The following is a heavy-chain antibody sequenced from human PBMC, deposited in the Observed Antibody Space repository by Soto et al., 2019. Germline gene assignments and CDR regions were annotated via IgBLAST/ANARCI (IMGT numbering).Heavy chain of an antibody. CDR3: ARSISPTVTTDY. V-gene: IGHV4-59*01. CDR2: IYYSGST. CDR1: GGSISSYY. J-gene: IGHJ4*02. D-gene: IGHD4-17*01. Sequence: SETLSLTCTVSGGSISSYYWSWIRQPPGKGLEWIGYIYYSGSTNYNPSLKSRVTISVDTSKNQFSLKLSSVTAADTAVYYCARSISPTVTTDYWGQGTLVTVSS.